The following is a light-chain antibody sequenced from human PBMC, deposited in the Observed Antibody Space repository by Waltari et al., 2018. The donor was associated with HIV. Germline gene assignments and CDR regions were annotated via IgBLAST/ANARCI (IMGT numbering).Light chain of an antibody. J-gene: IGLJ3*02. Sequence: QAVLTQPSSLSASSGASASLTCTLRSGINVGTYTLNWYQQKPGSPPQYLLRYKSDSDKQQGSGVPSRFSGSKDASANAGILLISGLQSEDEADYYCMIWYSSAGVFGGGTKLTVL. CDR3: MIWYSSAGV. V-gene: IGLV5-45*02. CDR2: YKSDSDK. CDR1: SGINVGTYT.